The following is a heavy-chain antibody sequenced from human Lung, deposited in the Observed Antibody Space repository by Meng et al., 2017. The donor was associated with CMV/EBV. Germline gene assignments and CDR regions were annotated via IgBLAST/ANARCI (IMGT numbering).Heavy chain of an antibody. Sequence: GSLRLXXSVSGASISSGTRYWGWIRQPPGKGLEWIGSIYSGGQTFYSPSLRSRVTLAVDRTKNQFSLKMTSVTAADTAVYFCAKFPDRRDTGFWGRGALVTVSS. CDR2: IYSGGQT. CDR1: GASISSGTRY. D-gene: IGHD1-14*01. CDR3: AKFPDRRDTGF. V-gene: IGHV4-39*01. J-gene: IGHJ4*02.